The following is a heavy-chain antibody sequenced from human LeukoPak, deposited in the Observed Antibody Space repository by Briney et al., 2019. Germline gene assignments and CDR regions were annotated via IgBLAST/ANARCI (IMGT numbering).Heavy chain of an antibody. CDR2: IYHSGST. D-gene: IGHD3-10*01. CDR3: ARLTYGSGSYSAN. J-gene: IGHJ4*02. V-gene: IGHV4-38-2*02. CDR1: GYSISSGYY. Sequence: SETLSLTCTLSGYSISSGYYWGWIRQPPGKGLEWIGSIYHSGSTYYNPSLKSRVTISVDTSKNQFSLKLSSVTAADTAVYYCARLTYGSGSYSANWGQGTLVTVSS.